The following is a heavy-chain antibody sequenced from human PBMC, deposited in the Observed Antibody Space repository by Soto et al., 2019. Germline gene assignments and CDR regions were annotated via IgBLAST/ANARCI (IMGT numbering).Heavy chain of an antibody. CDR2: IHSSGST. J-gene: IGHJ5*02. D-gene: IGHD6-13*01. V-gene: IGHV4-4*07. Sequence: SETLSLTCTVSGASLNSYHWSWIRQPAGKGLEWIGHIHSSGSTNYNPSLKSRVTMSVDTSKNQFSLRLMSLTAADTAVYYCARDQGVAAAGITWFDPWGQGSLVTVSS. CDR1: GASLNSYH. CDR3: ARDQGVAAAGITWFDP.